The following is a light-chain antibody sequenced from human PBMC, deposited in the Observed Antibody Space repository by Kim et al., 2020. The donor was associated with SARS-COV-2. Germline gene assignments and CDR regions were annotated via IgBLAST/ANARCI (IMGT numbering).Light chain of an antibody. J-gene: IGKJ4*01. Sequence: SASVGDRVTITCQASEDIKDYLNWDKQKPGKAPKLLVYDAANLETGVSSRFSGSGSGTEFTFTISSLQPEDIGTYYCQQSDDFVTFGGGTKVDIK. CDR3: QQSDDFVT. V-gene: IGKV1-33*01. CDR1: EDIKDY. CDR2: DAA.